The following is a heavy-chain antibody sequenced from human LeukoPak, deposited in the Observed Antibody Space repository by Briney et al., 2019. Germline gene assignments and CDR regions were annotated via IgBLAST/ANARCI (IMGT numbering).Heavy chain of an antibody. CDR3: ARLGYSYGQYYFGY. J-gene: IGHJ4*02. D-gene: IGHD5-18*01. CDR1: GFTFSNYW. Sequence: GGSLRVSCAASGFTFSNYWMQWVRQAPGKGLVWVSRINSDGSSTSYADSVKGRFTISRDNAKNTLYLQMNSLRAEDTAVYYCARLGYSYGQYYFGYWGQGTLVTVSS. V-gene: IGHV3-74*01. CDR2: INSDGSST.